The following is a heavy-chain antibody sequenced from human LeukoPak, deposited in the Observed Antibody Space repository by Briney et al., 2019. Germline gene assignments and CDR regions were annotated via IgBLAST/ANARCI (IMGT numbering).Heavy chain of an antibody. V-gene: IGHV4-38-2*02. CDR2: IYHSGST. CDR1: GGSISSYY. CDR3: ARHDNRCSSTSCSPNFDY. J-gene: IGHJ4*02. D-gene: IGHD2-2*01. Sequence: SETLSLTCTVSGGSISSYYWGWIRQPPGKGLEWIGSIYHSGSTYYNPSLKSRVTISVDTSKNQFSLKLSSVTAADTAVYYCARHDNRCSSTSCSPNFDYWGQGTLVTVSS.